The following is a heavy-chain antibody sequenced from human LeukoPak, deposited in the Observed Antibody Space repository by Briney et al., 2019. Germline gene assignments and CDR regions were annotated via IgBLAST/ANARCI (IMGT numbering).Heavy chain of an antibody. Sequence: GGSLRLSCAASGFSLSSYAMHWVRQAPGKGLEGVAVISYDGSNKYYADSVKGRFTISRDNSKNTLYVQMNSLRAEDTAVYYCVRDSNVLRKFDCYYHYWGQGTLVTVSS. D-gene: IGHD3-9*01. CDR3: VRDSNVLRKFDCYYHY. CDR2: ISYDGSNK. J-gene: IGHJ4*02. V-gene: IGHV3-30-3*01. CDR1: GFSLSSYA.